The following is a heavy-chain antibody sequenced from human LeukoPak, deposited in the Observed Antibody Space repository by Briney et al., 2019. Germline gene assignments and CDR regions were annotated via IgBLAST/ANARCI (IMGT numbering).Heavy chain of an antibody. CDR2: IYYSGST. J-gene: IGHJ4*02. Sequence: PSETLSLTCTVSGGSISSSSYYWGWIRQPPGKGLEWIGSIYYSGSTYYNPSLKSRVTISVDTSKNQFSLKLSSVTAADTAVYYCAREGSYGFWGRGNYFDYWGQGTLVTVSS. V-gene: IGHV4-39*07. CDR3: AREGSYGFWGRGNYFDY. D-gene: IGHD5-18*01. CDR1: GGSISSSSYY.